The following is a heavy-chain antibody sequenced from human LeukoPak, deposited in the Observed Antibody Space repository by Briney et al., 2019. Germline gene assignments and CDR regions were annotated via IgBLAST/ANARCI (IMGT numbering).Heavy chain of an antibody. Sequence: SETLSLTCTVSGGSISSSSYYWSWIRQPPGKGLEWIGYIYYSGSTNYNPSLKSRVTISVDTSKNQFSLKLSSVTAADTAVYYCAREPADNWFDPWGQGTLVTVSS. CDR1: GGSISSSSYY. CDR3: AREPADNWFDP. CDR2: IYYSGST. J-gene: IGHJ5*02. V-gene: IGHV4-61*01. D-gene: IGHD2-2*01.